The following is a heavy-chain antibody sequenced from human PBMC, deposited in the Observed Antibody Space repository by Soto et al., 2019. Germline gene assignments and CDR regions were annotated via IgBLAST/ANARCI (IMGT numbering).Heavy chain of an antibody. V-gene: IGHV1-69*12. D-gene: IGHD6-13*01. CDR1: GGTFSSYA. J-gene: IGHJ6*02. Sequence: QVQLVQSGAEVKKPGSSVKVSCKASGGTFSSYAISWVRQAPGQGLEWMGGIIPIFGTANYAQKFQGRVTITADEPTSTAYLELRSLRSEDTAVYYCARGYGSSWSNYYHYGLDVWGQGTTVTVSS. CDR2: IIPIFGTA. CDR3: ARGYGSSWSNYYHYGLDV.